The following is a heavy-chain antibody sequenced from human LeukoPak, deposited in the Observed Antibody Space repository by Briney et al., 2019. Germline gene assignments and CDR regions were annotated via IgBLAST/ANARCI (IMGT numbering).Heavy chain of an antibody. CDR1: GFSFGDST. J-gene: IGHJ4*02. CDR3: SRGLTGSQYYFDF. CDR2: IRSEVRGGTT. Sequence: GGSLRLSCIPSGFSFGDSTLNWVRQPPGKGLEWVGLIRSEVRGGTTDYAASVKGRFTISRDDSKSIAYLQMNSLITEDTAVYFCSRGLTGSQYYFDFWGQGTLVTVSS. D-gene: IGHD1-20*01. V-gene: IGHV3-49*04.